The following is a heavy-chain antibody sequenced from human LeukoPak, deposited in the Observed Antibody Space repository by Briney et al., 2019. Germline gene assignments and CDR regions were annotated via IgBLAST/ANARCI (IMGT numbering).Heavy chain of an antibody. J-gene: IGHJ5*02. CDR3: ARGISIAAAGNNWFDP. Sequence: PSETLSLTCTVSGGSISSYYCSWIRQPPGQGLEWIGYIYYSGSTNYNPSLKSRVTISVDTSKNQFSLKLSSVTAADTAVYYCARGISIAAAGNNWFDPWGQGTLVTVSS. CDR1: GGSISSYY. CDR2: IYYSGST. V-gene: IGHV4-59*08. D-gene: IGHD6-13*01.